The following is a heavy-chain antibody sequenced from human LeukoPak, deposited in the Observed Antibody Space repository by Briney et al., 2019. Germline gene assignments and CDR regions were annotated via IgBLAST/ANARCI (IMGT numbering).Heavy chain of an antibody. Sequence: SETLSLTCTVSGGSISSHYWSWIRQPPGKGLEWIGYIYYSGSTNYNPSLKSRVTISVDTSKNQFSLELSSVTAADTAVYYCARSSTYYDFWSGYYTPETLDYWGQGTLVTISS. CDR3: ARSSTYYDFWSGYYTPETLDY. CDR2: IYYSGST. J-gene: IGHJ4*02. D-gene: IGHD3-3*01. V-gene: IGHV4-59*11. CDR1: GGSISSHY.